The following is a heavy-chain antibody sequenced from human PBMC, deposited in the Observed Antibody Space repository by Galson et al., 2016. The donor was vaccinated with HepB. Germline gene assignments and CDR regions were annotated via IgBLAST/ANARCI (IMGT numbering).Heavy chain of an antibody. CDR3: ARNRVRGYSYGSFDY. Sequence: SVKVSCKASGYTFIGYYIHWVRQAPGQGLEWMGWINPNSDGTNYAEKLQGWVTMTRDTSISTAYLELSRLRSNDTAAYYCARNRVRGYSYGSFDYWGQGTLVTVSS. D-gene: IGHD5-18*01. CDR2: INPNSDGT. CDR1: GYTFIGYY. V-gene: IGHV1-2*04. J-gene: IGHJ4*02.